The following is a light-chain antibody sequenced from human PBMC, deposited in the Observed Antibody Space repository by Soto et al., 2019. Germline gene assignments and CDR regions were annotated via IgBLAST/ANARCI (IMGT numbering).Light chain of an antibody. J-gene: IGLJ2*01. CDR2: GNS. CDR3: QSYDSSLSGSVV. V-gene: IGLV1-40*01. Sequence: QSVLTQPPSVSGAPGQRVTISCTGSSSNIVAGYDVHWYQQLPGTAPKLLIYGNSNRPSGVPHRFSGSKSGSSASLAITGVQAEDEADYYCQSYDSSLSGSVVFGGGTKVTVL. CDR1: SSNIVAGYD.